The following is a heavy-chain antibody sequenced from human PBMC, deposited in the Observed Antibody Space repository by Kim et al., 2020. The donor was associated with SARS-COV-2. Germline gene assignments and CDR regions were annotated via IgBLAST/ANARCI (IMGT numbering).Heavy chain of an antibody. Sequence: SETLSLTCTVSGGSISSSSYYWGWIRQPPGKGLEWIGSIYYSGSTYYNPSLKSRVTISVDTSKNQFSLKLSSVTAADTAVYYCARHEGEREGLPWIYYYYGMDVWGQGTTVTVSS. CDR1: GGSISSSSYY. V-gene: IGHV4-39*01. J-gene: IGHJ6*02. D-gene: IGHD1-1*01. CDR2: IYYSGST. CDR3: ARHEGEREGLPWIYYYYGMDV.